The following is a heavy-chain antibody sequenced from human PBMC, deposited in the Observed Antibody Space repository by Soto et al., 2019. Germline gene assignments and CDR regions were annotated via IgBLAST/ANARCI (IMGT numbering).Heavy chain of an antibody. CDR1: GYTFTSYG. CDR3: ASDEVVPAATYYYYGMEV. J-gene: IGHJ6*02. CDR2: ISAYNGNT. V-gene: IGHV1-18*01. Sequence: QVQLVQSGAEVKKPGASVKVACKASGYTFTSYGTSWVRQAPGQGLEWMGWISAYNGNTNYAQKLQGTVTMTTDTSTSTAYMELRCLRSDDTAVYYCASDEVVPAATYYYYGMEVWGQGTTVTVAS. D-gene: IGHD2-2*01.